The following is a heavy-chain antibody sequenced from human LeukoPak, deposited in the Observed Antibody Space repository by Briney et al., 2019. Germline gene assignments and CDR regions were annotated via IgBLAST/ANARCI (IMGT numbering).Heavy chain of an antibody. J-gene: IGHJ6*04. D-gene: IGHD3-10*02. CDR2: ISSSGSTI. V-gene: IGHV3-48*04. Sequence: GGSRRLSCVASGFTFSSYGMHWVRQAPGKGLEWVSYISSSGSTIYYADSVKGRFTISRDNAKNSLYLQMNSLRAEDTAVYYCAELGITMIGGVWGKGTTVTISS. CDR1: GFTFSSYG. CDR3: AELGITMIGGV.